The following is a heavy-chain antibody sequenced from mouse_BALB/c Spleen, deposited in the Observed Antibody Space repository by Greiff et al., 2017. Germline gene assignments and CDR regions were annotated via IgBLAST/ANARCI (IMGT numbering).Heavy chain of an antibody. CDR3: ARSGGSPAWFAY. Sequence: EVQGVESGGGLVQPGGSRKLSCAASGFTFSSFGMHWVRQAPEKGLEWVAYISSGSSTIYYADTVKGRFTISRDNPKNTLFLQMTSLRSEDTAMYYCARSGGSPAWFAYWGQGTLVTVSA. J-gene: IGHJ3*01. V-gene: IGHV5-17*02. CDR2: ISSGSSTI. CDR1: GFTFSSFG.